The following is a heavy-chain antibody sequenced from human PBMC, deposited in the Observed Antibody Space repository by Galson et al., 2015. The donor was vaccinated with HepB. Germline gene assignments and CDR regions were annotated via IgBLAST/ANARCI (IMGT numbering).Heavy chain of an antibody. CDR1: GFTFSNAW. CDR2: IKSKTDGGTT. V-gene: IGHV3-15*01. D-gene: IGHD3-22*01. CDR3: TTGHYYDSSGYYPPS. J-gene: IGHJ3*01. Sequence: SLRLSCAASGFTFSNAWMSWVRQAPGKGLEWVGRIKSKTDGGTTDYAAPVKGRFTISRDDSKNTLYLQMNSLKTEDTAVYYCTTGHYYDSSGYYPPSGGQGTMVTVSS.